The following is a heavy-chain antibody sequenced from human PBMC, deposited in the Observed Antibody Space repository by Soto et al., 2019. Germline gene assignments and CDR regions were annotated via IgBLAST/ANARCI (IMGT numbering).Heavy chain of an antibody. D-gene: IGHD3-10*01. J-gene: IGHJ6*02. Sequence: PGGSLRLSCAASGFTFSTYAMSWVRQAPGKGLEWVSAISGSGGNTYYTDSVKGRFTISRDNSKNTLYLQMNSLRAEDTAVYYCAKRSLAGTYYLGTMDVWGQGTTVTVSS. V-gene: IGHV3-23*01. CDR3: AKRSLAGTYYLGTMDV. CDR2: ISGSGGNT. CDR1: GFTFSTYA.